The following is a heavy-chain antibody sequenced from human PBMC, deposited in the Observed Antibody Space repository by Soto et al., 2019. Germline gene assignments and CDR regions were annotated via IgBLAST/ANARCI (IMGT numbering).Heavy chain of an antibody. Sequence: GGSLRLSCAASGFTFSSYGMHWVHEAPGKGLEWVAVISYDGSNKYYADSVKGRFTISRDNSKNTLYLQMNSLRAEDTAVYYCAKDPGAMRTGGMDVWGQGTTVTVSS. CDR2: ISYDGSNK. J-gene: IGHJ6*02. CDR3: AKDPGAMRTGGMDV. V-gene: IGHV3-30*18. CDR1: GFTFSSYG. D-gene: IGHD3-9*01.